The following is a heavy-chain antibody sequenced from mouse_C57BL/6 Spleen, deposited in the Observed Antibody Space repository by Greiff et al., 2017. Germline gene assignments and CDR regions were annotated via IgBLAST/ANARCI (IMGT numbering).Heavy chain of an antibody. J-gene: IGHJ3*01. CDR1: GYTFTSYG. V-gene: IGHV1-81*01. CDR2: IYPRSGNT. Sequence: QVQLKESGAELARPGASVKLSCKASGYTFTSYGISWVKQRTGQGLEWIGEIYPRSGNTYYNEKFKGKATLTADKSSSTAYMELRSLTSEDSAVYFCARGVKGAYWGQGTLVTVSA. CDR3: ARGVKGAY.